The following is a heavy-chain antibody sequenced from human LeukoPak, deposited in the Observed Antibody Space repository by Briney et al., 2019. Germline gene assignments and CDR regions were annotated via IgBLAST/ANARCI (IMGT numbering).Heavy chain of an antibody. J-gene: IGHJ4*02. D-gene: IGHD4-17*01. Sequence: ASVKVSCKASGYTFTTYGVSWVRQAPGQGLEWMGWISAYDGNTNYAQKLRGRVTMTTDTSTSTAYMDLRRLRSDDTALYYCARTVNTSSYYFDYWGQGTVVTVSS. V-gene: IGHV1-18*01. CDR2: ISAYDGNT. CDR1: GYTFTTYG. CDR3: ARTVNTSSYYFDY.